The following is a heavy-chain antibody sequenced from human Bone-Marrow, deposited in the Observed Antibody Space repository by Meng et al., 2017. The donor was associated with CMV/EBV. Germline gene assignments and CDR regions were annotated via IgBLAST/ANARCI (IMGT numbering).Heavy chain of an antibody. Sequence: GESLKISCAASGFTFSSYEMNWVRQAPGKGLEWVSYITSSGATIYYADSVKGRFTISRDNAKNSLYLQMNSLRAEDTAVYYCARERVGWELTYYYYYGMDVWGQGTTVTVSS. V-gene: IGHV3-48*03. J-gene: IGHJ6*02. CDR1: GFTFSSYE. D-gene: IGHD1-26*01. CDR3: ARERVGWELTYYYYYGMDV. CDR2: ITSSGATI.